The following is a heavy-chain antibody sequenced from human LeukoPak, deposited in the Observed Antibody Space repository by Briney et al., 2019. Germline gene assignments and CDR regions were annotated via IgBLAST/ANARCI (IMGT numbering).Heavy chain of an antibody. D-gene: IGHD3-22*01. CDR3: ASPQNYDSSGYYWDYYYGMDV. V-gene: IGHV1-69*04. J-gene: IGHJ6*02. CDR1: GGTFSSYA. CDR2: IIPILGIA. Sequence: GASVKVSCKASGGTFSSYAISWVRQAPGQGLEWMGRIIPILGIANYAQKFQGRVTITADKSTSTAYMELSSLRSEDTAVYYCASPQNYDSSGYYWDYYYGMDVWGQGTTVTVS.